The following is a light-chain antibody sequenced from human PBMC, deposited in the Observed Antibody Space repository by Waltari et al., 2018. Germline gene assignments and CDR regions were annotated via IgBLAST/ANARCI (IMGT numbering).Light chain of an antibody. J-gene: IGLJ2*01. Sequence: QSALTQPAPVSASPGESITISCTATSSDVGAFNSVSWYQQHPGKAPKFMIYDVSNRPSGVSHRFSGSKSGNTASLTISGLQAEDEAVYYCSSFTTSSTLLFGGGTKLTVL. V-gene: IGLV2-14*03. CDR2: DVS. CDR3: SSFTTSSTLL. CDR1: SSDVGAFNS.